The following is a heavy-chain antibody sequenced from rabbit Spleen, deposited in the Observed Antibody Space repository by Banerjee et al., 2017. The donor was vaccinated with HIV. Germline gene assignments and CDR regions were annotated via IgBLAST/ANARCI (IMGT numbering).Heavy chain of an antibody. Sequence: QSLEESGGDLVKPGVSLTLTCTASGVSFSSDQYMCWVRQAPGKGLEWIACIEGGGSAFTYFASWAKGRFTISKTSSTTVTLQMTSLTAADTATYFCARDLDGVIGWNFGWWGQGTLVTVS. V-gene: IGHV1S40*01. J-gene: IGHJ3*01. D-gene: IGHD4-1*01. CDR3: ARDLDGVIGWNFGW. CDR1: GVSFSSDQY. CDR2: IEGGGSAFT.